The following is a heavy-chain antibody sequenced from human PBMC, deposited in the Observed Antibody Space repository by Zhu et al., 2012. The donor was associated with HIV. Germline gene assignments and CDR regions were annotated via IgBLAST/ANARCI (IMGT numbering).Heavy chain of an antibody. CDR1: GASVSSGNHY. J-gene: IGHJ2*01. CDR2: IYYSGNT. D-gene: IGHD6-6*01. Sequence: QAQLQESGPRLVKPSETLSLTCTVSGASVSSGNHYWSWIRQPPGKGLEWIGNIYYSGNTNYNISLKSRVIISVDVSKNQFSLNVKSVTAADTAEYYCARGRASSENYWYFDVWSPGTRVTVSS. V-gene: IGHV4-61*01. CDR3: ARGRASSENYWYFDV.